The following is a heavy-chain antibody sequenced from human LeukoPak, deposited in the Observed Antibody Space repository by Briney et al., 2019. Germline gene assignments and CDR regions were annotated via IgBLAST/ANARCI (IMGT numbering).Heavy chain of an antibody. D-gene: IGHD3-10*01. V-gene: IGHV3-23*01. CDR3: AKDDAWLRFGE. J-gene: IGHJ4*02. CDR2: ISGSGGST. Sequence: GGSLRLSCVPSGFTFSSYAMSWVRQAPGKGLEWVSGISGSGGSTYYADSVKGRFTISRDNSKNTLYAQMNSLRAEDTAVYYCAKDDAWLRFGEWSQGTLVTVSS. CDR1: GFTFSSYA.